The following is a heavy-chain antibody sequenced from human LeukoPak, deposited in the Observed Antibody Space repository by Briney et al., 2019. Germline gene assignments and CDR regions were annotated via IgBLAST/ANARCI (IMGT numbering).Heavy chain of an antibody. CDR1: GGTFSSYA. CDR3: ARNSGHYYDSSGYYYAY. CDR2: IIPILGIA. D-gene: IGHD3-22*01. J-gene: IGHJ4*02. V-gene: IGHV1-69*04. Sequence: ASVKVSCKASGGTFSSYAISWVRQAPGQGLEWMGRIIPILGIANYAQKFQGRVTITADKSTSTAYMELSSLRSEDTAVYYCARNSGHYYDSSGYYYAYWGQGTLVTVSS.